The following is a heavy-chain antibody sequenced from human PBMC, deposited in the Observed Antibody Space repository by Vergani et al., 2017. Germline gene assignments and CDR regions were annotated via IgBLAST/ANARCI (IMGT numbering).Heavy chain of an antibody. J-gene: IGHJ3*01. Sequence: EKQLVQSGSETKTPGESLKISCQAFGYIFSNFWIGWVRQRPGGGLEWMGIIYPGDSEVKSNPTFRGQVIFSVDTSVNTAYLQWRSLQASDTATYFCASGGHGSENGGALQLWGQGTNITVSS. V-gene: IGHV5-51*01. CDR2: IYPGDSEV. D-gene: IGHD3-10*01. CDR3: ASGGHGSENGGALQL. CDR1: GYIFSNFW.